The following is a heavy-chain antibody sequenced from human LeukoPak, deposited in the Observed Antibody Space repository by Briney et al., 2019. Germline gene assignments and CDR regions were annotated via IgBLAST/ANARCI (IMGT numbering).Heavy chain of an antibody. D-gene: IGHD3-10*01. Sequence: GGSLRLSCAASGFTFDDYAMHWVRHAPGKGLEWVSGISWNSGSIGYADSVKGRFTISRDNAKNSLYLQMNSLRAEDTALYYCAKSMVRGVMSERDFDYWGQGTLVTVSS. CDR2: ISWNSGSI. V-gene: IGHV3-9*01. J-gene: IGHJ4*02. CDR1: GFTFDDYA. CDR3: AKSMVRGVMSERDFDY.